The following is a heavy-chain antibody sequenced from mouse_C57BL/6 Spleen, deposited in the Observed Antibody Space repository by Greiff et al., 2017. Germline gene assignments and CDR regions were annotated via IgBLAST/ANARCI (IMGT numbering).Heavy chain of an antibody. CDR2: ISYDGSN. CDR3: ARDYFDY. CDR1: GYSITSGYY. Sequence: EVKLMESGPGLVKPSQSLSLTCSVTGYSITSGYYWNWIRQFPGNKLEWMGYISYDGSNNYNPSLKNRISITRDTSKNQFFLKLNSVTTEDTATYDCARDYFDYWGQGTTLTVSS. V-gene: IGHV3-6*01. J-gene: IGHJ2*01.